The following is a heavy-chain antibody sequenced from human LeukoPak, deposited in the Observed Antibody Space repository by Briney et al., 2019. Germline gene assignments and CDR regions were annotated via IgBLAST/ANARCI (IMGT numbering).Heavy chain of an antibody. CDR3: ARDREQWPVRPPSYFDY. J-gene: IGHJ4*02. CDR1: GYTFTGYY. V-gene: IGHV1-2*02. Sequence: GASVKVSCKASGYTFTGYYMHWVRQAPGQGLEWMGWINPNSGGTNYAQKFQGRVTMTRDTSISTAYMELSRLRSDDTAVYYCARDREQWPVRPPSYFDYWGQGTLVTVSS. D-gene: IGHD6-19*01. CDR2: INPNSGGT.